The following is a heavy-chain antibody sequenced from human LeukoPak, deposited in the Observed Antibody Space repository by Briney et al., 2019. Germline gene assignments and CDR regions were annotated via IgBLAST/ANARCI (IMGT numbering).Heavy chain of an antibody. CDR3: ARDTITGDFDY. V-gene: IGHV3-30-3*01. J-gene: IGHJ4*02. CDR1: GFTFSSYA. Sequence: PGGSLRLSCAASGFTFSSYAMHWVRQAPGKGLEWVAVISYDGSNKYYADSVKGRFTISRDNSKNTLYLQMNSLRAEDTAVYYCARDTITGDFDYWGQGTLVTVSS. CDR2: ISYDGSNK. D-gene: IGHD5-12*01.